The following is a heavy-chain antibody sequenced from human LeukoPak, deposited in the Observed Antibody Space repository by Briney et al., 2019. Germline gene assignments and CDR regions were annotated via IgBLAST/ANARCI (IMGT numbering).Heavy chain of an antibody. D-gene: IGHD3-10*01. CDR3: AKDHGSGSPGYYYYDMDV. Sequence: RPGGSLRLSCAASGFTFSSYAMSWVRQAPGKGLEWVSAISGSGGSTYYADSVKGRFTISRDNSKNTLYLQMNSLRAEDTAVYYCAKDHGSGSPGYYYYDMDVWGKGTTVTVSS. CDR1: GFTFSSYA. V-gene: IGHV3-23*01. J-gene: IGHJ6*04. CDR2: ISGSGGST.